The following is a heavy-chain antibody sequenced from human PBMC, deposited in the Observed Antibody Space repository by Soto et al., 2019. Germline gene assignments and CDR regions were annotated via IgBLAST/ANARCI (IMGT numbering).Heavy chain of an antibody. CDR3: ARDQSHSGSYYYYYGMDV. CDR2: INSDGSST. J-gene: IGHJ6*02. V-gene: IGHV3-74*01. Sequence: GESLKISCAASGFTFSSYWMHWVRQAPGKGLVWVSRINSDGSSTSYADSVKGRFTISRDNAKNTLYLQMNSLRAEDTAVYYCARDQSHSGSYYYYYGMDVWGQGTTVTVSS. D-gene: IGHD1-26*01. CDR1: GFTFSSYW.